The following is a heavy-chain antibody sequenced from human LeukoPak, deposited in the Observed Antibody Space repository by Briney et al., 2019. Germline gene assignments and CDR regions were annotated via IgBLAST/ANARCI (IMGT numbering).Heavy chain of an antibody. D-gene: IGHD1-26*01. CDR1: GGSISSYY. Sequence: SETLSLTCTVSGGSISSYYWSWIRQPAGKGLEWIGRIYTSGSTNYNPSLKSRVTMSVDTSKNQFSLKLSSVTAADTAVYYCARDSYLVYSGSFIEQAYYFDSWGQGALVTVSS. CDR3: ARDSYLVYSGSFIEQAYYFDS. CDR2: IYTSGST. V-gene: IGHV4-4*07. J-gene: IGHJ4*02.